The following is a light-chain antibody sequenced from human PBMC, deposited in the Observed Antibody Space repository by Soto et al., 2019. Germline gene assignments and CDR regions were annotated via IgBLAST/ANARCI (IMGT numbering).Light chain of an antibody. V-gene: IGLV2-11*01. CDR1: SSDVESYNL. J-gene: IGLJ1*01. CDR2: DVS. CDR3: CSYAGSYTFYV. Sequence: QSVLTQPASVSGSPGQSITISCTGTSSDVESYNLVSSYQQHPGKAPKVMIYDVSKRPSGVPDRFSGSKSGNTASLTLSGLQAEDEADYYCCSYAGSYTFYVFGTGTKVTVL.